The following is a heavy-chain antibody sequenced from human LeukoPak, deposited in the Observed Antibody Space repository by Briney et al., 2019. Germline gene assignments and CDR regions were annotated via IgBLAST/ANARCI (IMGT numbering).Heavy chain of an antibody. CDR1: GFTFSSYG. D-gene: IGHD6-6*01. V-gene: IGHV3-33*01. CDR2: IWYDGSNK. J-gene: IGHJ4*02. Sequence: PGGSLRPSCAASGFTFSSYGMHWVRQAPGKGLEWVAVIWYDGSNKYYADSVKGRFTISRDNSKNTLYLQMNSLRAEDTAVYYCARDREAARYDYWGQGTLVTVSS. CDR3: ARDREAARYDY.